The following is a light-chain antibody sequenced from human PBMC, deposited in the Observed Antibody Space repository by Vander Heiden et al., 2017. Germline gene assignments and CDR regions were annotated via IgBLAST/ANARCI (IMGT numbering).Light chain of an antibody. CDR1: SLRSDD. Sequence: SSELPQDPAVSVALGPTVRTTCQRDSLRSDDASGYKKKPGQDHVRGRYGKNNRPEGIPDRFAGSSSGNTASLTITVEQAEDEADYYCKSRDRSGNHVVCGGGTKLTVL. CDR3: KSRDRSGNHVV. V-gene: IGLV3-19*01. CDR2: GKN. J-gene: IGLJ2*01.